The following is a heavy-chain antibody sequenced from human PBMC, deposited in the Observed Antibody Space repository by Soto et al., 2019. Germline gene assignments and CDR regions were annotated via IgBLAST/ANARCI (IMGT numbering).Heavy chain of an antibody. D-gene: IGHD3-10*01. CDR3: AKDRWPTTMVRGVIHYPIDY. J-gene: IGHJ4*02. CDR2: ISGSGGST. V-gene: IGHV3-23*01. CDR1: GFTFRSYA. Sequence: GGSLRLSCAASGFTFRSYAMSWVRQAPGKGLEWVSAISGSGGSTYYADSVKGRFTISRDNSKNTLYLQMNSLRAEDTAVYYCAKDRWPTTMVRGVIHYPIDYWGQGTLVTVSS.